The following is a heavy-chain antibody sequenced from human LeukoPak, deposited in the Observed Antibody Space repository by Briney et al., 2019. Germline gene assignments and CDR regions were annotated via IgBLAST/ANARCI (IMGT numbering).Heavy chain of an antibody. CDR2: ISAYNGNT. Sequence: ASVKVSCKASGYTFTSYGISWVRQAPGQGLEWMGWISAYNGNTNYAQKLQGRVTMTTDTSTSTAYMELRSLRSDDTAVYYCAREYNWNDPYYYYMDVWGKGTTVTVSS. D-gene: IGHD1-1*01. CDR3: AREYNWNDPYYYYMDV. CDR1: GYTFTSYG. J-gene: IGHJ6*03. V-gene: IGHV1-18*01.